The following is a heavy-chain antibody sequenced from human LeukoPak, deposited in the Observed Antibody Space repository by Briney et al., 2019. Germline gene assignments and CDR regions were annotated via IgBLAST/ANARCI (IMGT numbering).Heavy chain of an antibody. D-gene: IGHD3-9*01. CDR2: INPNSGAT. CDR1: GYTFTDYY. CDR3: ARDVDASATYRDIFII. Sequence: ASVKVSCKASGYTFTDYYMHWVRQAPGQGLEWMGRINPNSGATNYPPKFQGRVTMTRDTSISTAYMELSRLTSDDTAVYYCARDVDASATYRDIFIIWGQGTLVTVSS. J-gene: IGHJ3*02. V-gene: IGHV1-2*06.